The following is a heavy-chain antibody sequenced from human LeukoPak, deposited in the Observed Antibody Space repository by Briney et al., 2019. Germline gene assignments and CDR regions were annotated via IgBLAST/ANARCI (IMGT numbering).Heavy chain of an antibody. CDR2: IDKDGNEI. J-gene: IGHJ4*02. Sequence: GGSLRLSCAASGLSIRNFWMHWVRQAPGKGLEWVAIIDKDGNEIKYVDSVKGRFTLSRDNAKNSVYLQMNSLTTEDTALYYCVTDGDRWNDFEYWGQGTLVTVSS. CDR1: GLSIRNFW. CDR3: VTDGDRWNDFEY. D-gene: IGHD1-1*01. V-gene: IGHV3-7*01.